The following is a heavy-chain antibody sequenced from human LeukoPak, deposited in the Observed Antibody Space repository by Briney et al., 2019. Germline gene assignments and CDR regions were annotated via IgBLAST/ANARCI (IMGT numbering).Heavy chain of an antibody. V-gene: IGHV3-23*01. D-gene: IGHD3-3*01. CDR2: ISGSGGST. Sequence: GGSLRLSCAASGFTFSSYAMSWVRQAPGKGLEWVSAISGSGGSTYYADSVKGRFTISRDNSKNTLYLQMNSLRAEDTAVYYCAKDNDFWSSYSPLDYWGQGTLVTVSS. J-gene: IGHJ4*02. CDR1: GFTFSSYA. CDR3: AKDNDFWSSYSPLDY.